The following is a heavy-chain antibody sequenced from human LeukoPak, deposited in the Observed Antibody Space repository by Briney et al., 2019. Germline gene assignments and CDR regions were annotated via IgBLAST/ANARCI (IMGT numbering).Heavy chain of an antibody. CDR2: IYYSGST. CDR3: ARGRPALY. J-gene: IGHJ4*02. V-gene: IGHV4-59*08. Sequence: SETLSLTCTVSGGSISSYYWSWIRQPPGKGLEWIGYIYYSGSTNYNPSLKSRVTISVDTSKNQFSLKLSSVTAADTAVYYCARGRPALYWGQGTLVTVSS. CDR1: GGSISSYY. D-gene: IGHD1-26*01.